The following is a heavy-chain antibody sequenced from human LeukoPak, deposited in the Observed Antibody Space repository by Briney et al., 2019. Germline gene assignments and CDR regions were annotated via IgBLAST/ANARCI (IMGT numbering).Heavy chain of an antibody. Sequence: GGSLRLSCVASGFSFNNYAMNWVRQAPGKGLEWVSVTSGSVDTTYYADSAKGRFTISRDNSKNTLYLQMNNLRADDTAVYYCAKRANYGDFDYWGQGTLVTVSS. CDR3: AKRANYGDFDY. CDR2: TSGSVDTT. D-gene: IGHD4-17*01. V-gene: IGHV3-23*01. CDR1: GFSFNNYA. J-gene: IGHJ4*02.